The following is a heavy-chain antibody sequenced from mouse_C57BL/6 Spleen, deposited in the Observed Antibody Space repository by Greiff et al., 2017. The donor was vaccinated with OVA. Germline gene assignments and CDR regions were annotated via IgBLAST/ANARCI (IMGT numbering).Heavy chain of an antibody. CDR2: IYPGSGST. D-gene: IGHD2-4*01. CDR1: GYTFTSYW. Sequence: VQLQQPGAELVKPGASVKMSCKASGYTFTSYWITWVKQRPGQGLAWIGDIYPGSGSTNYNEKFKSKATLTVDTSSSTAYMQLSSLTSEDSAVYYCARWGDYDLAWFAYWGQGTLVTVSA. CDR3: ARWGDYDLAWFAY. V-gene: IGHV1-55*01. J-gene: IGHJ3*01.